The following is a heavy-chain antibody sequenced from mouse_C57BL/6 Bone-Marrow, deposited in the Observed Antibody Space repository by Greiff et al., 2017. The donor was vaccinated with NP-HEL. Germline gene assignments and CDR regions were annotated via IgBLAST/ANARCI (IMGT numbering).Heavy chain of an antibody. CDR3: AREYYDDYDGAMDY. V-gene: IGHV1-53*01. D-gene: IGHD2-4*01. CDR2: INPSNGGT. Sequence: QVQLQQPGTELVKPGASVKLSCKASGYTFTSYWMHWVKQRPGQGLEWIGNINPSNGGTNYNGKFKGKATLTVDKSSSTAYMQLSSMTSEDSAVYDCAREYYDDYDGAMDYWGQGTSVTVSS. CDR1: GYTFTSYW. J-gene: IGHJ4*01.